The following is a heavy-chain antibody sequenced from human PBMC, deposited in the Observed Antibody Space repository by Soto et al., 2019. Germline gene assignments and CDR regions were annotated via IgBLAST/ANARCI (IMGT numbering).Heavy chain of an antibody. D-gene: IGHD6-13*01. CDR3: ARDFSVESIAAAGANYYYMDV. CDR2: INAGNGNT. CDR1: GYTFTSYA. Sequence: QVQLVQSGAEVKKPGASVKVSCKASGYTFTSYAMHWVRQAPGQRLEWMGWINAGNGNTKYSQKFQGRVTITRDTSASTAYMELSSLRSEDTAVYYCARDFSVESIAAAGANYYYMDVWGKGTTVTVSS. V-gene: IGHV1-3*01. J-gene: IGHJ6*03.